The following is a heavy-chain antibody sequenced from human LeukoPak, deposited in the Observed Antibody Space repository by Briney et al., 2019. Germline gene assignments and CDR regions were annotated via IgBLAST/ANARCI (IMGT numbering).Heavy chain of an antibody. V-gene: IGHV3-7*01. CDR2: IKQDGSEK. Sequence: PGGSLRLSCAASGFTFSNSWMSWVRQAPGKGLEWVANIKQDGSEKYYVDSVKGRFIISRDNAKNSLYLQMNSLRAEDTAVYYCAKGAFRDQVQGYYYMDVWGKGTTVTVSS. J-gene: IGHJ6*03. CDR1: GFTFSNSW. CDR3: AKGAFRDQVQGYYYMDV. D-gene: IGHD3-10*01.